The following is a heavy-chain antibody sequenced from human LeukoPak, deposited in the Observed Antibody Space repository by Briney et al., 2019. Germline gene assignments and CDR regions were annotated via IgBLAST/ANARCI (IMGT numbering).Heavy chain of an antibody. CDR1: GYTLSSYS. J-gene: IGHJ4*02. V-gene: IGHV3-21*04. D-gene: IGHD2-8*01. Sequence: GGSLRLPCVASGYTLSSYSINWVRQAPGKGLEWVSSISVRSNYIYYADSVRGRFSISRDDARDSLYLQMNSLRAEDTAVYYCAKDDGRRGKYYLDYWGQGTLVTVSS. CDR2: ISVRSNYI. CDR3: AKDDGRRGKYYLDY.